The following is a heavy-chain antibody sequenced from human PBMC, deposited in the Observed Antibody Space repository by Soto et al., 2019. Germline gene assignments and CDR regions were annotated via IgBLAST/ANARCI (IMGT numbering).Heavy chain of an antibody. Sequence: QVQVQESGPGLVKASDTLSLTCRVSGYFIRSSHWWGWIRQPPGKGLEWIGHITYSGSFYHDPSLKSRVTMSLDTSKHQFSLRLSSVTDVDTAVYYCARIATTTLGGPIDYWGRGTLVTVSS. CDR3: ARIATTTLGGPIDY. V-gene: IGHV4-28*05. J-gene: IGHJ4*02. CDR2: ITYSGSF. D-gene: IGHD4-4*01. CDR1: GYFIRSSHW.